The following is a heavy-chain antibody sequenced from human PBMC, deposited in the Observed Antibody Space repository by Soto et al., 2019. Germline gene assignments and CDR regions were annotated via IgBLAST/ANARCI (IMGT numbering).Heavy chain of an antibody. V-gene: IGHV3-11*01. D-gene: IGHD5-12*01. CDR2: ISSSGSTI. CDR1: GFTFSDYY. Sequence: QVQLVESGGGLVKPGGSLRLSCAASGFTFSDYYMSWIRQAPGKGLEWVSCISSSGSTINYADSMKGRFTISRDNAKNTLYLQMNSLRAEDTAVYYCASGRRRGYSFVDYWGQGTLVTVSS. CDR3: ASGRRRGYSFVDY. J-gene: IGHJ4*02.